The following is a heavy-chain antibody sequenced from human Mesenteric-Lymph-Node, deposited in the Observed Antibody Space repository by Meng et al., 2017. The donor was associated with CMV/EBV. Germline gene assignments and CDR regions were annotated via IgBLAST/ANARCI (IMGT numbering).Heavy chain of an antibody. D-gene: IGHD2-21*02. CDR2: ISYDGSNK. CDR1: GFIFRNFD. Sequence: GGSLRLSCAASGFIFRNFDMHWVRQAPGKGLEWVAVISYDGSNKYVDSVKGRFTISRDNSKNTLYLQMNSLRAEDTAVYFCAKDHDVVTAKDYFYAMDVWGQGTTVTVSS. J-gene: IGHJ6*02. CDR3: AKDHDVVTAKDYFYAMDV. V-gene: IGHV3-30*18.